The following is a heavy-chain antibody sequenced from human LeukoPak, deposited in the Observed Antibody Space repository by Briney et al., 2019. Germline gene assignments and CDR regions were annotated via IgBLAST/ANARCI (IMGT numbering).Heavy chain of an antibody. D-gene: IGHD2-15*01. Sequence: PGGSLRLSCAASGFIFSSYSMNWVRQAPGKGLEWVSSISSSSSYIYYADSVKGRFTISRDNSKNTVYLQMNSLRAEDTAVYYCAKGNVAAILPDYYYYYYYMDVWGKGTTVTVSS. V-gene: IGHV3-21*04. CDR1: GFIFSSYS. CDR3: AKGNVAAILPDYYYYYYYMDV. J-gene: IGHJ6*03. CDR2: ISSSSSYI.